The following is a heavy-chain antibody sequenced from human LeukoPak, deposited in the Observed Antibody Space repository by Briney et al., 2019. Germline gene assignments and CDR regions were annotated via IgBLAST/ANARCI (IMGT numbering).Heavy chain of an antibody. J-gene: IGHJ4*02. CDR2: IYYSGST. V-gene: IGHV4-39*01. CDR3: ARHAGSSGWYRALFDY. Sequence: SETLSLTCTVSGDSISSSFYYWGWIRRPPGKGLEWIGDIYYSGSTYYNPSLKSRVTISVDTSKNQFSLKLSSVTAADTAVYYCARHAGSSGWYRALFDYWGQGTVVTVSS. CDR1: GDSISSSFYY. D-gene: IGHD6-19*01.